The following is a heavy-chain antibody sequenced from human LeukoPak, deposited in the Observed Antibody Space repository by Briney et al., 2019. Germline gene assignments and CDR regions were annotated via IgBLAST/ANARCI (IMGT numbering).Heavy chain of an antibody. J-gene: IGHJ4*02. Sequence: GGSLRLSCAASGFTFSSYSMNWVRQAPGKGLEWVSSISSSSSYIYYADSVKGRFTISRDNSKNTLYLQMNSLRAEDTAVYYCAKDLLAGATIPYYFDYWGQGTLVTVSS. D-gene: IGHD1-26*01. CDR3: AKDLLAGATIPYYFDY. CDR1: GFTFSSYS. V-gene: IGHV3-21*04. CDR2: ISSSSSYI.